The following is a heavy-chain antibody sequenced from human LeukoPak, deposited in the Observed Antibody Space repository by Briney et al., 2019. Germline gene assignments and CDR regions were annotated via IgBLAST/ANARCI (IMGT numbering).Heavy chain of an antibody. CDR2: ISYDGSKN. J-gene: IGHJ4*02. CDR3: AKGKDGFNYEDY. V-gene: IGHV3-30-3*01. CDR1: GFTFSDYV. D-gene: IGHD5-24*01. Sequence: GRSLRLSCAASGFTFSDYVMHWVRQAPGKGLEWVAVISYDGSKNYYADSVKGRFTISRDNSKNTLYLQLNTLRAEDTAVYYCAKGKDGFNYEDYRGQGTLVTVSS.